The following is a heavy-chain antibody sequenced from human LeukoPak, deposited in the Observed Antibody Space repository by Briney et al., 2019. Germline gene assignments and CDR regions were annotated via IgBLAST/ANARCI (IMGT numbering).Heavy chain of an antibody. V-gene: IGHV1-18*01. D-gene: IGHD3-10*01. CDR3: TRVAHYGSGSYYDY. CDR2: ISAYNGNT. CDR1: GYTFTSYG. J-gene: IGHJ4*02. Sequence: ASVKVSCKASGYTFTSYGVSWVRQAPGQGLEWMGWISAYNGNTNYAQKLQGRVTMTTDTSTSTAYMELRSLRSDDTAVYYCTRVAHYGSGSYYDYWGQGTLVTVSS.